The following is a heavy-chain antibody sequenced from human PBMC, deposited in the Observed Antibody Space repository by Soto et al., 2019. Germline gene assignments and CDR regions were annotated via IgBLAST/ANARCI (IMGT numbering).Heavy chain of an antibody. CDR1: GGTFSSYA. CDR3: GSRITGTIYSYYGMDV. D-gene: IGHD1-7*01. CDR2: IIPIFGTA. V-gene: IGHV1-69*12. Sequence: QVQLVQSGAEVKKPGSSVKVSCKASGGTFSSYAINWVRQAPGQGLEWMGGIIPIFGTANYAQKFQGRVTITADESTSTAYRELSSLRSEDTAVYYCGSRITGTIYSYYGMDVWGQGTTVTVSS. J-gene: IGHJ6*02.